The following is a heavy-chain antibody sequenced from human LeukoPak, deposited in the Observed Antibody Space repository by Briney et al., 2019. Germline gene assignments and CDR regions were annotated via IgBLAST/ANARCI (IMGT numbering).Heavy chain of an antibody. Sequence: GGSLRLSCAASGFTFSHYWMTWVRQAPGKGLEWVANIKQDGSEQYYVDSVKGRFTISRDNAKNSLYLQMNSLRVEDTVVYYCARDRCSSTSCFYDYWGQGTLVTVSS. CDR1: GFTFSHYW. V-gene: IGHV3-7*01. J-gene: IGHJ4*02. D-gene: IGHD2-2*01. CDR2: IKQDGSEQ. CDR3: ARDRCSSTSCFYDY.